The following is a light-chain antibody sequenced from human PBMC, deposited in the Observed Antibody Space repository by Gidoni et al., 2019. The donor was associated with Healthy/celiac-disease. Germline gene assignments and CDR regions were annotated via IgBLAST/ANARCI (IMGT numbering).Light chain of an antibody. Sequence: IVLPQSPATLSLSPGERATLSCRAGQSVSSYLAWYQQKPGQAPRILIYDPSNRATGIPARFSGSGSGTGFTLTISSLEPEDFTVYYCQQRSNWPLTFGGGTKVEIK. V-gene: IGKV3-11*01. CDR2: DPS. J-gene: IGKJ4*02. CDR1: QSVSSY. CDR3: QQRSNWPLT.